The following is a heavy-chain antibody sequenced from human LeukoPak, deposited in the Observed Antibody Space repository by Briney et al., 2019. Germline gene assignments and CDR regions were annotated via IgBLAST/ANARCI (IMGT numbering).Heavy chain of an antibody. V-gene: IGHV3-74*01. D-gene: IGHD1-26*01. CDR1: GFTFSTYW. Sequence: GGSLRLSCAASGFTFSTYWMHWVRQAPGKGLVWVSRINSDGSNTGYADSVKGRFTVSRDNAKHTLYLQMNSLRADDTAVYYCATYRPEVGAEEFWGQGTLVTVSS. J-gene: IGHJ4*02. CDR2: INSDGSNT. CDR3: ATYRPEVGAEEF.